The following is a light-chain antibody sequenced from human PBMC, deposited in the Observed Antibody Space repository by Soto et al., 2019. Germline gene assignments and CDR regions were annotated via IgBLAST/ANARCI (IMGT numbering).Light chain of an antibody. CDR3: QQSGSSPWT. CDR2: GAS. Sequence: ETVLTQSPGTLSLSPGERATLSCRASQTIRSNYLAWYRQTPGQAPRLLIYGASNRATGIADRFSGSGSGTDFTLIISRLEPGDFALSYCQQSGSSPWTFGQGTQVEIK. J-gene: IGKJ1*01. V-gene: IGKV3-20*01. CDR1: QTIRSNY.